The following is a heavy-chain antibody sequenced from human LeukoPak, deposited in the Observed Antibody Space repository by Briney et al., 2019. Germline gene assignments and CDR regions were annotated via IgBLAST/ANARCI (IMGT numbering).Heavy chain of an antibody. J-gene: IGHJ4*02. CDR2: IYHSGYT. CDR3: ARAPRDRRGYYMRSFDY. Sequence: SETLSLTCTVSGYSISSDCYWGWIRHPPGQGLEGIGGIYHSGYTYYYPSLKSRVTMSVDTSKNQFSPKLTSVPAADTAVYYCARAPRDRRGYYMRSFDYWGQGTLVTVSS. CDR1: GYSISSDCY. D-gene: IGHD3-22*01. V-gene: IGHV4-38-2*02.